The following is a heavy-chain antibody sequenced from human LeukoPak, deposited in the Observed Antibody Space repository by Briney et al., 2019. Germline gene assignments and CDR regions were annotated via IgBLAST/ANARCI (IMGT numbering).Heavy chain of an antibody. D-gene: IGHD3-22*01. J-gene: IGHJ4*02. Sequence: SETLSLTCTVSGGSISSGDYYWSWIRQPPGKGLEWIGYIYYSGSTYYNPSLKSRVTISVDTSKNQFSLKLSSVTAADTAVYYCARWGYSSGHCDYWGQGTLATVSS. CDR1: GGSISSGDYY. V-gene: IGHV4-30-4*01. CDR2: IYYSGST. CDR3: ARWGYSSGHCDY.